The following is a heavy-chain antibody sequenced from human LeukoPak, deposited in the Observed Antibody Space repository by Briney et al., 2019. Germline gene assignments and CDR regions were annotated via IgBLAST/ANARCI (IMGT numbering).Heavy chain of an antibody. Sequence: RASETLSLTCAVYGGSFSGYYWSWIRQPPGKGLEWIGEINHSGSTNYNPSLKSRVTISVDTSKNQFSLKLSSVTAADTALYYCATAAGYWFDPWGQGTLVTVSS. CDR1: GGSFSGYY. CDR3: ATAAGYWFDP. CDR2: INHSGST. D-gene: IGHD6-13*01. J-gene: IGHJ5*02. V-gene: IGHV4-34*01.